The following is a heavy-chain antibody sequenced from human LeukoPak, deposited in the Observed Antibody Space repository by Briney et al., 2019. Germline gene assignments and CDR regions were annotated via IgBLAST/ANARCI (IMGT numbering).Heavy chain of an antibody. CDR2: ISGSGGTT. J-gene: IGHJ4*02. Sequence: GGSLRLSCAASGFTFSNYAMNWVRQAPGKGLEWVSGISGSGGTTYYADSVKGRFTISRDNSKNTVFLQMNSLRADDTAIYYCAKGTNYAAGIGDFDYWGQGTLVTVSS. D-gene: IGHD6-13*01. V-gene: IGHV3-23*01. CDR3: AKGTNYAAGIGDFDY. CDR1: GFTFSNYA.